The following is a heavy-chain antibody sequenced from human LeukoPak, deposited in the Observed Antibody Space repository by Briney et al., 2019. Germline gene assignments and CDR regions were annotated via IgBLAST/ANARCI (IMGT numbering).Heavy chain of an antibody. CDR3: AKRETAVVPAAIYYYYYYMDV. V-gene: IGHV3-30*02. J-gene: IGHJ6*03. CDR1: GFTFSSYG. D-gene: IGHD2-2*01. Sequence: GGSLRLSCAASGFTFSSYGMHWVRQAPGKGLEWVAFIRYDGSNKYYADSVKGRFTISRDNSKNTLYLQMNSLRAEDTAVYYCAKRETAVVPAAIYYYYYYMDVWGKGTTVTVSS. CDR2: IRYDGSNK.